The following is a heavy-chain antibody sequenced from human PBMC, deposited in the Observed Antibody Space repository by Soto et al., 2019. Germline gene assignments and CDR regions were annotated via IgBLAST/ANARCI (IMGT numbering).Heavy chain of an antibody. CDR3: VNARGGGYDATTKEDYYYYGMDV. CDR1: GGSFSGYY. D-gene: IGHD5-12*01. J-gene: IGHJ6*02. CDR2: INHSGST. Sequence: PSETLSLTCAVYGGSFSGYYWSWIRQPPGKGLEWIGEINHSGSTNYNPSLKSRVTISVDTSKNQFSLKLSSVTAADTAVYYCVNARGGGYDATTKEDYYYYGMDVWGQGTTVTVS. V-gene: IGHV4-34*01.